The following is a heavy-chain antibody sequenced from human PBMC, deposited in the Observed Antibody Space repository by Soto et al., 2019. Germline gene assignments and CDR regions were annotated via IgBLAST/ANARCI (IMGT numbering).Heavy chain of an antibody. V-gene: IGHV1-69*01. J-gene: IGHJ3*02. CDR2: IIPIFGTA. CDR1: GGTFSSYA. D-gene: IGHD3-22*01. Sequence: QVQLVQSGAEVKKPGSSVKVSCKASGGTFSSYAISWVRQAPGQGLEWMGGIIPIFGTANYAQKFQGRVTITADESTSKADMELSSLKAEDTAVYYCARAEYYDSRGYYYYHLPDAFDIWGQGTMVTGSS. CDR3: ARAEYYDSRGYYYYHLPDAFDI.